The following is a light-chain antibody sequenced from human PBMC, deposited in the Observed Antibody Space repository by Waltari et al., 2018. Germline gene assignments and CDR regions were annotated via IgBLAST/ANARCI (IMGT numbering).Light chain of an antibody. Sequence: EIVMTQSPAPLSASPGERATPTCRASQSVGSDVAWYQQKPGRAPNLLIHGASTRVTGIPARFSGSGSGTEFTLTISSLQSEDFAVYYCQQYNKWPPYTFGQGTKLEIK. CDR2: GAS. J-gene: IGKJ2*01. CDR1: QSVGSD. V-gene: IGKV3-15*01. CDR3: QQYNKWPPYT.